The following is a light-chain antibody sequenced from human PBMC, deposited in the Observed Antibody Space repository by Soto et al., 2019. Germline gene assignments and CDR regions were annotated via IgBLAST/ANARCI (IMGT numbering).Light chain of an antibody. V-gene: IGKV3-11*01. CDR1: QSVSRY. J-gene: IGKJ5*01. CDR2: DAS. CDR3: QQRSNWIT. Sequence: IVLAQSPATLPLSPGERATLSCRAMQSVSRYFAWDQQKPGQAPRLLIDDASYRATGIPARFSGSGSGTDFTLTISILELEDFAVYYCQQRSNWITFGQGTRLE.